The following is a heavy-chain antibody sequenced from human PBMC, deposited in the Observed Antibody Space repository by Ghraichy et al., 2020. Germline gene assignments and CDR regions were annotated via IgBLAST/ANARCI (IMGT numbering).Heavy chain of an antibody. Sequence: GGSLRLSCAVSGFNFGDFAVSWVRQAPGKGLEWVSSIARSGSADYTDSVKGRLTIPRDNSKNILYLHMSSLVVDDTATYYCARYSGWNPSSYFFKSWGQGTLVTVSS. CDR3: ARYSGWNPSSYFFKS. D-gene: IGHD3-9*01. CDR2: SIARSGSA. V-gene: IGHV3-23*01. J-gene: IGHJ5*02. CDR1: GFNFGDFA.